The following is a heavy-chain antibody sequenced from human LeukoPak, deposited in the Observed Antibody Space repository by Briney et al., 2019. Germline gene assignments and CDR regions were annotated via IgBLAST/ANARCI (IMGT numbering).Heavy chain of an antibody. CDR1: GGSFSGYY. CDR2: INHSGST. D-gene: IGHD3-16*01. J-gene: IGHJ6*03. V-gene: IGHV4-34*01. CDR3: ARAEVGDFYYYYYYMDV. Sequence: SETLSLTCAVYGGSFSGYYWSWIRQPPGKGLEWIGEINHSGSTNYNPSLKSRVTISVDTSKNQFSLKLSSVTAADTAVYYCARAEVGDFYYYYYYMDVWGKGTTVTVSS.